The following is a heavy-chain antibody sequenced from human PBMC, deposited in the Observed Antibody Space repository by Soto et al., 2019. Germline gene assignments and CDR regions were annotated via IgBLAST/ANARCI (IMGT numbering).Heavy chain of an antibody. D-gene: IGHD2-2*01. J-gene: IGHJ4*02. V-gene: IGHV1-46*01. Sequence: GASVKVSCKASGYTFTSYYMHWVRQAPGQGLEWMGIINPSGGSANYAQKFQGRVTITTDASTSTAYMELSSLRSEDTAVYYCARPSVGYCSSTSCYLFDCWGQGTLVTVSS. CDR1: GYTFTSYY. CDR3: ARPSVGYCSSTSCYLFDC. CDR2: INPSGGSA.